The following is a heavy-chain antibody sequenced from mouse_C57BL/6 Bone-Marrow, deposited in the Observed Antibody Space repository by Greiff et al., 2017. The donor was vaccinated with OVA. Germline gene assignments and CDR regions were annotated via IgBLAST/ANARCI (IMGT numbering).Heavy chain of an antibody. Sequence: EVKLVESGGGLVKPGGSLKLSCAASGFTFSSYAMSWVRQTPEKRLEWVATISDGGSYTYYPDNVKGRFTLSRDNAKNNLYLQMSHLKSEDTAMYYCASLWLRRGRYYAMDYWGQGTSVTVSS. CDR1: GFTFSSYA. D-gene: IGHD2-2*01. V-gene: IGHV5-4*03. CDR2: ISDGGSYT. CDR3: ASLWLRRGRYYAMDY. J-gene: IGHJ4*01.